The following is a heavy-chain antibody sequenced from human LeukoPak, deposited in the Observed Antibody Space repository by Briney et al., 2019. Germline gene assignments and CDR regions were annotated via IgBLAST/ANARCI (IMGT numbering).Heavy chain of an antibody. J-gene: IGHJ5*02. CDR1: GYTFTGYY. CDR3: ARGRDRYCSSTSCGWFDP. V-gene: IGHV1-2*02. D-gene: IGHD2-2*01. CDR2: INPNSGGT. Sequence: GASVKVSCKASGYTFTGYYMHWVRQAPGQGLEWMGWINPNSGGTNYAQKFQGRVTMTRDTSISTAYMELSRLRSDDTAVYYCARGRDRYCSSTSCGWFDPWGQGTLVTVSS.